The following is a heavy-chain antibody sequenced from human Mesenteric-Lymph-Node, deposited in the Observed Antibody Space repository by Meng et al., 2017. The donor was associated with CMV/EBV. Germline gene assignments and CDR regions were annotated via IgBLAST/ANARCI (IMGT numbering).Heavy chain of an antibody. CDR2: ISTSGTTI. D-gene: IGHD2-8*01. J-gene: IGHJ6*02. CDR1: GFTFNNYE. Sequence: GGSLRLSCAASGFTFNNYEMNWVRQAPGKGLEWISYISTSGTTIYYADSVRGRFTISRDNARNSLSLQMNSLRGDDTAVYYCARDRYCFHGVCPASPRTYFYGMAVWGQGTTVTVSS. V-gene: IGHV3-48*03. CDR3: ARDRYCFHGVCPASPRTYFYGMAV.